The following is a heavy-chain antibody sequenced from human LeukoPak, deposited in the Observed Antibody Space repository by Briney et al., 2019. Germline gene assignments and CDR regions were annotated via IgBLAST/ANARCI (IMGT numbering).Heavy chain of an antibody. CDR3: ARDGFESGWYHFDY. Sequence: LVASVKVSCKASGYTFTGYYMNWVRQSPGQELEWMGWINPNNGVTNIAQKFQGRVTLTRDTSITTAYMELSRLTSDDTAVYYCARDGFESGWYHFDYWGQGTLVTVSS. D-gene: IGHD6-19*01. CDR1: GYTFTGYY. J-gene: IGHJ4*02. V-gene: IGHV1-2*02. CDR2: INPNNGVT.